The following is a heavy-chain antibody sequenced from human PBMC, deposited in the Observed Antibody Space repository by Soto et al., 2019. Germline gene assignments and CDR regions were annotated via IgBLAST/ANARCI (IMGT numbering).Heavy chain of an antibody. J-gene: IGHJ4*02. V-gene: IGHV4-39*01. D-gene: IGHD5-18*01. Sequence: SETLSLTCTFSGCSISSSSYYWGWIREPPGKGLEWIGSIYYSGSTYYNPSLKSRVTISVDTSKNQFSLKLSSVTAADTAVYYCARLGGRRYSYGSLDHWGQGTLVTVS. CDR1: GCSISSSSYY. CDR3: ARLGGRRYSYGSLDH. CDR2: IYYSGST.